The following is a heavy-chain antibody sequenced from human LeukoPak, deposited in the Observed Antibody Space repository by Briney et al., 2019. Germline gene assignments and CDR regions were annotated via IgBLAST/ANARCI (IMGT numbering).Heavy chain of an antibody. D-gene: IGHD5-12*01. J-gene: IGHJ5*02. V-gene: IGHV3-21*06. CDR2: ISIDSNYI. CDR1: GFTFTYAL. Sequence: SGGSLRLSCAASGFTFTYALMSWVRQAPGVGLEWVLVISIDSNYIYYAESVKGRFTTSRDKAQNILYLQMNSLRAEDTAVYFCAREAVHIAHTVTVGNWFDPWGQGTLVTVSS. CDR3: AREAVHIAHTVTVGNWFDP.